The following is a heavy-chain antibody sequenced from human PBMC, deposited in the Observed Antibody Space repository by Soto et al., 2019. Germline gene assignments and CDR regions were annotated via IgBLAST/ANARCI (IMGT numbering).Heavy chain of an antibody. Sequence: ASGKVSCKASGYTFTSYGISWVRQAPGQGLEWMGWISAYNGNTNYAQKLQGRVTMTTDTSTSTAYMELRSLRSDDTAVYYCARNAYIWGSYRYGAFDIWRQGTMVPVSS. CDR3: ARNAYIWGSYRYGAFDI. CDR2: ISAYNGNT. J-gene: IGHJ3*02. D-gene: IGHD3-16*02. CDR1: GYTFTSYG. V-gene: IGHV1-18*01.